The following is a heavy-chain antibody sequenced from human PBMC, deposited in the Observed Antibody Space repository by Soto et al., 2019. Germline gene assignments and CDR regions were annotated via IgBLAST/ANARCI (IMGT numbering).Heavy chain of an antibody. Sequence: EVQLVESGGGLVQPGGSLRLSCAASGFTFSDHYMDWVRQAPGKGLEWVGRTRNKANSYTTEYAASVKGRFTISRDDPKNSLYLQMNSLKTEDTAVYYCASAGVGATRYWGQGTLVTVSS. CDR2: TRNKANSYTT. J-gene: IGHJ4*02. CDR1: GFTFSDHY. D-gene: IGHD1-26*01. CDR3: ASAGVGATRY. V-gene: IGHV3-72*01.